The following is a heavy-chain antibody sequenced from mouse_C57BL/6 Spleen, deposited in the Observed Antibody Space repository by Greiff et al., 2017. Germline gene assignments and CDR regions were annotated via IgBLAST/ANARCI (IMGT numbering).Heavy chain of an antibody. V-gene: IGHV1-81*01. Sequence: QVQLQQSGAELARPGASVKLSCKASGYTFTSYGISWVKQRTGQGLEWIGEIYPRSGNTYYNEKFKGKATLTADQSSSTAYMELRSLTSEDAAVYFCARWGWDDMDYWGQGTSVTVSS. D-gene: IGHD3-3*01. CDR2: IYPRSGNT. J-gene: IGHJ4*01. CDR1: GYTFTSYG. CDR3: ARWGWDDMDY.